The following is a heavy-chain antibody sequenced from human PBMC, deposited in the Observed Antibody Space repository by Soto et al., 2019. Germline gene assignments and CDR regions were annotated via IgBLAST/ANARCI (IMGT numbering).Heavy chain of an antibody. CDR3: AKDRLRYSSGWYPDY. CDR2: ISYDGSNK. V-gene: IGHV3-30*18. CDR1: GFTFSSYG. J-gene: IGHJ4*02. D-gene: IGHD6-19*01. Sequence: QVQLVESGGGVVQPGRSLRLSCAASGFTFSSYGMHWVRQAPGKGLEWVAVISYDGSNKYYADSMKGRFTISRDNSKNTLYLQMNSLRAEDTAVYYCAKDRLRYSSGWYPDYWGQGTLVTVSS.